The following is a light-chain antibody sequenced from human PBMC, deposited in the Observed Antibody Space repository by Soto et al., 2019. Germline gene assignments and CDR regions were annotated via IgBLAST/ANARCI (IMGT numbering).Light chain of an antibody. J-gene: IGLJ1*01. V-gene: IGLV2-14*01. CDR3: SSYTRRRTLV. CDR2: EVS. Sequence: QSALTQPASVSGSPGQSITISCTGTSSDVGGYNYVSWYQQHPGKAPKLMIYEVSNRPSGVSNRFSGSKSGNTASLTISGLQAEDEADYYCSSYTRRRTLVFGTGTKVTVL. CDR1: SSDVGGYNY.